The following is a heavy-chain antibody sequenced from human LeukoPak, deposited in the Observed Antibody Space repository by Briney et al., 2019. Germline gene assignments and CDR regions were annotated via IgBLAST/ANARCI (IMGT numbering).Heavy chain of an antibody. V-gene: IGHV1-2*02. J-gene: IGHJ3*01. Sequence: GASVKVSCKASGYTLTMYGIAWVRQAPGQGLEWMGWINPNSGGTDFAQNFQGRVTMTRDTSISTAYMELSGLRSDDTAVYYCARGSSLSGSGKPLDFWGQGTVVTVSS. CDR2: INPNSGGT. CDR1: GYTLTMYG. D-gene: IGHD1-26*01. CDR3: ARGSSLSGSGKPLDF.